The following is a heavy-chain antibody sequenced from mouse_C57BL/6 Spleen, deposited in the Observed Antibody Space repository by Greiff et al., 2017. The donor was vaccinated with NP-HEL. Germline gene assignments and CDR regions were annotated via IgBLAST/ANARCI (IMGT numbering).Heavy chain of an antibody. CDR1: GYTFTSYW. Sequence: VQLQQPGAELVRPGSSVKLSCKASGYTFTSYWMHWVKPRPIQGLDWIGNIYPSDSETHYNQKFKDKATLTVDKSSSTAYMQLSSLTSEDSAVYYCARSRGTEWYFDVWGTGTTVTFSS. CDR2: IYPSDSET. V-gene: IGHV1-52*01. J-gene: IGHJ1*03. CDR3: ARSRGTEWYFDV. D-gene: IGHD3-3*01.